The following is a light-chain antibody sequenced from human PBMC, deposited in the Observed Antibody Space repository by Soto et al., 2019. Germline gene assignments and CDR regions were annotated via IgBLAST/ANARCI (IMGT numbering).Light chain of an antibody. CDR3: QQYDSLPIT. V-gene: IGKV1-33*01. CDR1: QDISNY. J-gene: IGKJ5*01. CDR2: DAS. Sequence: DIQMTHSPSSLSASVGYIVTITFQASQDISNYLNGYQQKPGKAPKLLIYDASNLETGVPSRFSGVGSGTDFTFTISSLQPEDIATYFCQQYDSLPITFGQGTRLEIK.